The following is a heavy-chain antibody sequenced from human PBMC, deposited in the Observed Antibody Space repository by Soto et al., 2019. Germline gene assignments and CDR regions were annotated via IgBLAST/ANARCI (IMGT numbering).Heavy chain of an antibody. D-gene: IGHD1-26*01. CDR3: AKRLEWELLHGDYYYGMDV. CDR1: GFTFSSYG. Sequence: QVQLVESGGGVVQPGRSLRLSCAASGFTFSSYGMHWVRQAPGKGLEWVAVISYDGSNKYYADSVKGRFTISRDNSKNXLXQQMDSLRAEDTAVYYCAKRLEWELLHGDYYYGMDVWGQGTTVTVSS. V-gene: IGHV3-30*18. CDR2: ISYDGSNK. J-gene: IGHJ6*02.